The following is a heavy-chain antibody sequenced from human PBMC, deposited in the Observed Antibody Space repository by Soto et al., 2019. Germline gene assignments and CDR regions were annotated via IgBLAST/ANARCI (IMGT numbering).Heavy chain of an antibody. CDR3: ARGLRSYYDFWSGYSVPAYFDY. CDR2: INHSGST. V-gene: IGHV4-34*01. J-gene: IGHJ4*02. Sequence: QVQLQQWGAGLMKPSETLSLTCAVYGGSFSGYYWSWIRQPPGKGLEWIGEINHSGSTDYNPSLKSRVTISVDTSKNQFSLKLSSVTASDTAVYYCARGLRSYYDFWSGYSVPAYFDYWGQGTLVTVSS. CDR1: GGSFSGYY. D-gene: IGHD3-3*01.